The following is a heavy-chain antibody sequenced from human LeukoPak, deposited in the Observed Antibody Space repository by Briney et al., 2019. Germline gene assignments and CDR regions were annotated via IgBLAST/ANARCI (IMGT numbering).Heavy chain of an antibody. Sequence: SGTLSHTCAVSGDSISSTRWWSWVRQPPGKGVEWIGEIYHSGSTTYNPSLKSRVTISVDKSKNQFSLRLTSVTAADTAVYYCASRFDGSGSFVYWGQGALVTVST. CDR3: ASRFDGSGSFVY. D-gene: IGHD3-10*01. V-gene: IGHV4-4*02. J-gene: IGHJ4*02. CDR1: GDSISSTRW. CDR2: IYHSGST.